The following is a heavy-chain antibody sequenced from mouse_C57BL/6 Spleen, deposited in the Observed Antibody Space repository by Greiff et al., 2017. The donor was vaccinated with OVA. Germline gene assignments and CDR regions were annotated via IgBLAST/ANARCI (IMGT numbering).Heavy chain of an antibody. CDR2: ISYDGSN. CDR1: GYSITSGYY. V-gene: IGHV3-6*01. J-gene: IGHJ4*01. D-gene: IGHD2-3*01. Sequence: EVKLMESGPGLVKPSQSLSLTCSVTGYSITSGYYWNWIRQFPGNKLEWMGYISYDGSNNYNPSLKNRISITRDTSKNQFFLKLNSVTTEDTATYYCARAGGYYDYAMDYWGQGTSVTVSS. CDR3: ARAGGYYDYAMDY.